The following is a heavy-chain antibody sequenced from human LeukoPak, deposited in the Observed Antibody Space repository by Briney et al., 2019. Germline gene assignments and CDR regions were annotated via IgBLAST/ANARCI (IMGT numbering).Heavy chain of an antibody. J-gene: IGHJ6*02. V-gene: IGHV4-31*03. CDR1: GGSIXSGGYY. CDR2: IYYSGST. Sequence: XQTLSLTCTVXGGSIXSGGYYWSWIRQHPGTGLEWIGYIYYSGSTYYNPSLKRRVTISVDTSKNQFSLKLSSVTAADTAVYYCARGRFSRYYYYGMDVWGQGTTVTVSS. CDR3: ARGRFSRYYYYGMDV.